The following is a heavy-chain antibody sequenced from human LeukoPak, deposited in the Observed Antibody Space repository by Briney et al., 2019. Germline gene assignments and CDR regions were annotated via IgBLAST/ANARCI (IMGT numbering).Heavy chain of an antibody. D-gene: IGHD3-9*01. CDR2: ISYDGSNK. Sequence: GRSLRLYCAASGFTFSSYAMHWVRRAPGKGLEWVAVISYDGSNKYYADSVKGRFTISRDNSKNTLYLQMNSLRAEDTAVYYCARDKFDILTGIFDYWGQGTLVTVSS. J-gene: IGHJ4*02. CDR1: GFTFSSYA. V-gene: IGHV3-30*04. CDR3: ARDKFDILTGIFDY.